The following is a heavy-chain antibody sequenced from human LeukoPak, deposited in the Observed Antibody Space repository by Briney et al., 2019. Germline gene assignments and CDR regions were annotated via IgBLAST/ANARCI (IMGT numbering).Heavy chain of an antibody. V-gene: IGHV4-34*01. J-gene: IGHJ6*02. D-gene: IGHD3-16*01. CDR1: GGSFSGYY. CDR2: INHSGST. CDR3: ARHDDYYYGMDV. Sequence: KPSETLSLTCAVYGGSFSGYYWSWIRQPPGKGLEWIGEINHSGSTNYNPSLKSRVTISVDTSKNQFSLKLSSVTAADTAVYYCARHDDYYYGMDVWGQGTTVTVSS.